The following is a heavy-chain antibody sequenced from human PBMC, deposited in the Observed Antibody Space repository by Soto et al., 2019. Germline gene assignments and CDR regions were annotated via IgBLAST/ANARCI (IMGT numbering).Heavy chain of an antibody. D-gene: IGHD6-13*01. CDR3: ARAAHSSSWYRWWFDP. Sequence: ETLSLTCTVSGGSISSYYWSWIRQPPGKGLEWIGYIYYSGSTNYNPSLKSRVTISVDTSKNQFSLKLSSVTAADTAVYYCARAAHSSSWYRWWFDPWGQGTLVTVSS. CDR1: GGSISSYY. CDR2: IYYSGST. J-gene: IGHJ5*02. V-gene: IGHV4-59*01.